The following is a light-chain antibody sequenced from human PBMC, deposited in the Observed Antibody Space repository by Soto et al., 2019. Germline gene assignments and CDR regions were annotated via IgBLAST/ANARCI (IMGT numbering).Light chain of an antibody. V-gene: IGKV2-28*01. J-gene: IGKJ1*01. CDR1: QSLLSSNGYNY. CDR3: QQYDGDFLT. CDR2: DAS. Sequence: DIVMTQSPLSLPVTPGEPASISCRSSQSLLSSNGYNYLDWYLQKPGQSPQLLIYDASTLESGVPSRFSGSGSGTEFALTIGGLQPDDFATYYCQQYDGDFLTFGQGTKVDIK.